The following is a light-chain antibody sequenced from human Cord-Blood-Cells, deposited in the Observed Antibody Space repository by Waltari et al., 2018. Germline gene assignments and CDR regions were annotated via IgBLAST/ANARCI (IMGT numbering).Light chain of an antibody. CDR2: GAS. CDR1: QSVSSN. Sequence: EIVMTQSPATLSVSPGERATLSCRASQSVSSNLGWYQQKPGQAPRLLIYGASTRATRIPARFSGSGSGTQFTLTISSLQSEDFAVYYCQQYNNWPPLTFGGGTKVEIK. CDR3: QQYNNWPPLT. V-gene: IGKV3-15*01. J-gene: IGKJ4*01.